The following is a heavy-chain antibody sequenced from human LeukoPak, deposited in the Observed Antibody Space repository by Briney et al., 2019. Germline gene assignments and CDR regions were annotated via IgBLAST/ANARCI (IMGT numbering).Heavy chain of an antibody. D-gene: IGHD5-24*01. CDR1: GGSLRPYY. V-gene: IGHV4-34*01. J-gene: IGHJ4*02. CDR3: ARGRSNQRWLQPRPPYYFDY. CDR2: VNHSGST. Sequence: SETLSLTCAVHGGSLRPYYWNWIRQPPGKGPEWIGEVNHSGSTNYNPSLKSRVTISVDTSKNQFSLKLSSVTAADTAVYYCARGRSNQRWLQPRPPYYFDYWGQGTLVTVSS.